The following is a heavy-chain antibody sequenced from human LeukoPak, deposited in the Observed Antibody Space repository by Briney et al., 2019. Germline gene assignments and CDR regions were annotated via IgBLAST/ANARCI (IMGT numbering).Heavy chain of an antibody. D-gene: IGHD3-22*01. CDR2: INAGNGNT. CDR3: ARRGVGDYCYDSSGPFDY. J-gene: IGHJ4*02. Sequence: ASVKVSCKASGYTFTSYAMHWVRQAPGQRLEWMGWINAGNGNTKYSQKFQGRVTITRDTSASTAYMELSSLRSEDTAVYYCARRGVGDYCYDSSGPFDYWGQGTLVTVSS. CDR1: GYTFTSYA. V-gene: IGHV1-3*01.